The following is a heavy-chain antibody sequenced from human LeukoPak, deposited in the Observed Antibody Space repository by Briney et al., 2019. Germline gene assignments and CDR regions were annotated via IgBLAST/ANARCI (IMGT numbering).Heavy chain of an antibody. J-gene: IGHJ4*02. CDR1: GFTFSSYD. Sequence: GGSLRLSCAASGFTFSSYDMHWVRHATGKGLEWVSAIGTAGDTYYPGSVKGRFTISRENAKNSLYLQMNSLRAGDTAVYYCARGSGDFWSGYYSFDCWGQGTLVTVSP. CDR2: IGTAGDT. V-gene: IGHV3-13*01. CDR3: ARGSGDFWSGYYSFDC. D-gene: IGHD3-3*01.